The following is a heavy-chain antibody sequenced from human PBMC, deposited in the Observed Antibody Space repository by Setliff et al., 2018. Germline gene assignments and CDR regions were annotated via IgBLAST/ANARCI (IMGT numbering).Heavy chain of an antibody. CDR1: GYTSSSYA. CDR3: TTSPISSGWHSNFDYNMDV. D-gene: IGHD6-19*01. V-gene: IGHV3-23*01. Sequence: GGSLRLSCAASGYTSSSYAMPWVRQAPGKGLEWVSIISASGDTTYYADSVKGRFTISRDNSKNTLYLQMNSLRAEDTAVYYCTTSPISSGWHSNFDYNMDVWGQGTTVTVSS. J-gene: IGHJ6*02. CDR2: ISASGDTT.